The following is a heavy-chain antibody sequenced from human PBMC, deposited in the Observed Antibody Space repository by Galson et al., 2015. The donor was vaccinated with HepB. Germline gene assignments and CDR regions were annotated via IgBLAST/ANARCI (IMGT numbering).Heavy chain of an antibody. CDR2: IYGGGST. D-gene: IGHD2-15*01. CDR3: AGCDYYYYMDV. Sequence: SLRLSCAASDFTAGSNYMTWVRQAPGKGLEWVSIIYGGGSTYYADSVKGRFTISRDTSKNVLYLQMNGLRAEDTAVYYCAGCDYYYYMDVWGKGTTVTVSS. V-gene: IGHV3-53*01. J-gene: IGHJ6*03. CDR1: DFTAGSNY.